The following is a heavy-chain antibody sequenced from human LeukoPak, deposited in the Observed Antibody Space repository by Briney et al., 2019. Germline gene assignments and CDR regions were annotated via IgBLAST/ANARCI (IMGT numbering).Heavy chain of an antibody. CDR3: ARGRLRLVTEGYYYYMDV. J-gene: IGHJ6*03. CDR2: INPNSGGT. D-gene: IGHD3-16*01. Sequence: ASVKVSCKASGYTFTSYYMHWVRQAPGQGLEWMGWINPNSGGTNYAQKFQGRVTMTRDTSISTAYMELSRLRSDDTAVYYCARGRLRLVTEGYYYYMDVWGKGTTVTVSS. CDR1: GYTFTSYY. V-gene: IGHV1-2*02.